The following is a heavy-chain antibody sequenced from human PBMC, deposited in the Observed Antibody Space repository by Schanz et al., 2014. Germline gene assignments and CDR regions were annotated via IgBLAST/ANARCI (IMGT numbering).Heavy chain of an antibody. CDR3: VRELSGGTFDY. V-gene: IGHV1-2*02. J-gene: IGHJ4*02. Sequence: QVQLVQSGAEVKKPGASVKVSCKASGYTFTDYYMHWVRQAPGQGLEWMGWINPNSGGTNYAQKFQGRVTMTRDTSSTTAYMELNSLRSDDTAVYYCVRELSGGTFDYWGQGALVTVSS. D-gene: IGHD1-1*01. CDR2: INPNSGGT. CDR1: GYTFTDYY.